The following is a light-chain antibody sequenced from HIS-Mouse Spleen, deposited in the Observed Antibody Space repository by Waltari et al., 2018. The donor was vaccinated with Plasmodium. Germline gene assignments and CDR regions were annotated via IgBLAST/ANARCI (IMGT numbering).Light chain of an antibody. Sequence: QSALTQPRPVSGSPGQSVPIPCTGTSSDVGGYNDVSWYQQHPGKAPKLMFYDVSKRPSGVPDRFSGSKSGNTASLTISGLQAEDEADYYCCSYAGSYTLVFGGGTKLTVL. CDR1: SSDVGGYND. CDR3: CSYAGSYTLV. J-gene: IGLJ2*01. V-gene: IGLV2-11*01. CDR2: DVS.